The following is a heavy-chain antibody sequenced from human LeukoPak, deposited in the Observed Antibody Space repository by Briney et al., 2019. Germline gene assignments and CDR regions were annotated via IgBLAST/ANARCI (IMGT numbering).Heavy chain of an antibody. V-gene: IGHV4-30-2*01. J-gene: IGHJ4*02. D-gene: IGHD4-17*01. CDR2: IYHSGST. CDR1: GGSISSGGYS. Sequence: SETLSLTCAVSGGSISSGGYSWSWIRQPPGKGLEWIGYIYHSGSTYYNPSLKSRVTISVDRSKNQFSLKLSSMTAADTAVYYCATTTVTTGALDYWGQGTLVTVSS. CDR3: ATTTVTTGALDY.